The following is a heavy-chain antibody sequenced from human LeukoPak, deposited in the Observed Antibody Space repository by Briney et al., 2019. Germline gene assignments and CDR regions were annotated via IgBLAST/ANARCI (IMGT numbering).Heavy chain of an antibody. CDR2: INWNGGST. J-gene: IGHJ4*02. CDR1: GFTFDDYG. D-gene: IGHD6-13*01. V-gene: IGHV3-20*04. Sequence: GGSLRLSCAASGFTFDDYGMSWVRQAPGKGLEWVSGINWNGGSTGYADSVKGRFTISRDNAKNSLYLQMNSLRAEDTALYYCARSTAADAEYYFGYWGQGTLVTVSS. CDR3: ARSTAADAEYYFGY.